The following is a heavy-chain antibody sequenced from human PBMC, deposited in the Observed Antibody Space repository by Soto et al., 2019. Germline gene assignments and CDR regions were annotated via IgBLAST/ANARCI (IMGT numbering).Heavy chain of an antibody. CDR3: ARYYYDTSGYYYXY. Sequence: SETLSLTCTVSGGSISSYYWSWIRQPPGKGLEWIGYIYYNGTTNYNPSLKSRVTMSVGTSKNQFSLKLSSVTAADTAVYYCARYYYDTSGYYYXYWGQGSLVTVS. J-gene: IGHJ4*02. CDR2: IYYNGTT. CDR1: GGSISSYY. D-gene: IGHD3-22*01. V-gene: IGHV4-59*13.